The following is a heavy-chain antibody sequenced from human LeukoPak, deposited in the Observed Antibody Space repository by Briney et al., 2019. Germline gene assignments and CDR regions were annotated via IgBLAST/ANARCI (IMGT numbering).Heavy chain of an antibody. J-gene: IGHJ3*02. D-gene: IGHD2-15*01. CDR2: IYTSGST. CDR3: ARRIGVAPGLVAFDI. CDR1: GGSISSYY. V-gene: IGHV4-4*07. Sequence: PSETLSLTCTVSGGSISSYYWSWIRQPAGKGLEWIGRIYTSGSTYYNPSLKSRVTISVDTSKNQFSLKLSSVTAADTAVYYCARRIGVAPGLVAFDIWGQGTMVTVSS.